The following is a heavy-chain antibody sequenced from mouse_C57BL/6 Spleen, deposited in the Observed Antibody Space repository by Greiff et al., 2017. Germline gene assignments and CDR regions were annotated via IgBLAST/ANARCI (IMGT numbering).Heavy chain of an antibody. D-gene: IGHD2-1*01. Sequence: QVQLQQSGPGLVQPSQSLSITCTVSGFSLTSYGVHWVRQPPGKGLEWLGVIWSGGSTDYNAAFISRLSISKDNSKSQVFFKMNSLQADDTAIYYCAKLYYGNYAMDYWGQGTSVTVSS. J-gene: IGHJ4*01. CDR2: IWSGGST. CDR3: AKLYYGNYAMDY. V-gene: IGHV2-4*01. CDR1: GFSLTSYG.